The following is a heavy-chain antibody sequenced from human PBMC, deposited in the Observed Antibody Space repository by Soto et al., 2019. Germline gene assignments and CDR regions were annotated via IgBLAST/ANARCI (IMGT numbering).Heavy chain of an antibody. CDR1: GFILSDNY. J-gene: IGHJ6*02. V-gene: IGHV3-11*06. Sequence: QVQLVESGGGLVKPGESLRLSCIGSGFILSDNYMTWIRQAPGKGREWVSYISGSGAYTNYADSVKGRFTISRDNARNSLLLQINSLRVEDTSVYYCARSSGWRQGFMYTYGLDVWGQGNTVIVSS. CDR2: ISGSGAYT. D-gene: IGHD1-1*01. CDR3: ARSSGWRQGFMYTYGLDV.